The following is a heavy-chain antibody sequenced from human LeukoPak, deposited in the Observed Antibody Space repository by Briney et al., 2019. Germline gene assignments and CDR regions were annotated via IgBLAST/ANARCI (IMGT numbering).Heavy chain of an antibody. CDR3: ARHLRPRPGGFFHYYYMDV. D-gene: IGHD3-16*01. V-gene: IGHV4-59*08. CDR1: GGTISSYY. J-gene: IGHJ6*03. CDR2: IYTSGSN. Sequence: SETLCRTGTVSGGTISSYYWSWIRQPPGKGLEWIGYIYTSGSNNYNPSLESRVTISVDPSQSQFSLKLRHVTAADTAVYYCARHLRPRPGGFFHYYYMDVWGRGNTVTVFS.